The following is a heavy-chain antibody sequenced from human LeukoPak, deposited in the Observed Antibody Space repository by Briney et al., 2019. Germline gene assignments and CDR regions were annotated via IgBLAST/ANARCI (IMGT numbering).Heavy chain of an antibody. CDR2: INSDGKTT. V-gene: IGHV3-74*01. D-gene: IGHD6-19*01. Sequence: GGSLRLSCAASGFTFSSYWMYWVRQAPGKGLVWVSRINSDGKTTNYADSVKGRFTISRDNAKNTLYLQMNSLRAEDTAVYYCTRAGYSSGFDSWGQGTLVTVSS. J-gene: IGHJ5*01. CDR1: GFTFSSYW. CDR3: TRAGYSSGFDS.